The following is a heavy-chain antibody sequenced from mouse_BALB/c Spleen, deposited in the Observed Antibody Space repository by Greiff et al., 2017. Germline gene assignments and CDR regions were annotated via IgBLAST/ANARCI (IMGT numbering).Heavy chain of an antibody. J-gene: IGHJ2*01. Sequence: VNLVESGAELVRPGASVKMSCKASGYTFTSYMMHWVKQRPGQGLEWIGYINPSSGCTNYNQKFKDKATLTADKSSSTAYMQLSSLTSADSAVSYCARTTYFDYWGQGTTLTVSS. CDR2: INPSSGCT. V-gene: IGHV1-4*01. D-gene: IGHD1-1*01. CDR3: ARTTYFDY. CDR1: GYTFTSYM.